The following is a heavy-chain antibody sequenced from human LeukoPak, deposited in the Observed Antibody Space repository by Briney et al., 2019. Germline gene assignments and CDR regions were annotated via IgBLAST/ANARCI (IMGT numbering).Heavy chain of an antibody. CDR3: ATSSPRNYFDH. V-gene: IGHV3-33*08. CDR2: IWYDGSQR. D-gene: IGHD1-14*01. J-gene: IGHJ4*02. Sequence: PGGSLRLSCAGSGFTFNMYGMHWVRQSPGRGLEWVAVIWYDGSQRYYADSVKGRFTISRDDSQNTIYLQMDSLRAEDTAVYYCATSSPRNYFDHWGQGTLVTVSS. CDR1: GFTFNMYG.